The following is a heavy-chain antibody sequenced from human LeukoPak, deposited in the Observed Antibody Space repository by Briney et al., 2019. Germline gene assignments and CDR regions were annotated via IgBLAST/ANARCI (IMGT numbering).Heavy chain of an antibody. Sequence: GGSLRLSCAASGFRFNTFWMSWVRQAPGKGLEWVANIKQDGNEKYYADSVKGRFTISRDNGKNSLDLQMDSLRADDTAFYYCARDTLGEGEDANYAVYYFDYWGQGTVVTVSS. J-gene: IGHJ4*02. CDR3: ARDTLGEGEDANYAVYYFDY. V-gene: IGHV3-7*01. CDR1: GFRFNTFW. D-gene: IGHD4/OR15-4a*01. CDR2: IKQDGNEK.